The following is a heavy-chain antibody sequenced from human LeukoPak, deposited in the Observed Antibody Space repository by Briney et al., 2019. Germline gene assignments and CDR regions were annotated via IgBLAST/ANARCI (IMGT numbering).Heavy chain of an antibody. D-gene: IGHD3-22*01. Sequence: SVTLSLTCTVSGGSISSYYWSWIRQPPGKGLEWIGYIYYSGSTNYNPSLKSRVTMSVDTSKNQFSLKLSSVTAADTAVYYCASTSRSGNYYDSSAYYNYFDYWGQGTLVTVSS. V-gene: IGHV4-59*01. CDR1: GGSISSYY. J-gene: IGHJ4*02. CDR2: IYYSGST. CDR3: ASTSRSGNYYDSSAYYNYFDY.